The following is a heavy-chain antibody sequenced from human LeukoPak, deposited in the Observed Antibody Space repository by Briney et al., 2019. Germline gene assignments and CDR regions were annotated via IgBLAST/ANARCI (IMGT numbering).Heavy chain of an antibody. V-gene: IGHV3-23*01. Sequence: GESLRLSCAAFSGFAMSWVRQAPGKGLEWVSAINGRGDDTYYPDSVKGRFTISRDNSNNTLYLQMNSLRAEDTAVYYCAKGRRSSSSFFDSWGQGILVTVSS. D-gene: IGHD6-19*01. CDR1: SGFA. CDR3: AKGRRSSSSFFDS. J-gene: IGHJ4*02. CDR2: INGRGDDT.